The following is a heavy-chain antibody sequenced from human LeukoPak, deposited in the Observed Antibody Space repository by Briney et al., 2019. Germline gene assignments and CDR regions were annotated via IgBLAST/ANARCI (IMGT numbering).Heavy chain of an antibody. CDR3: ASPTAWIQSFEMDV. D-gene: IGHD5-18*01. J-gene: IGHJ6*03. V-gene: IGHV3-7*01. CDR1: GFTFSTYW. CDR2: INRDGSEK. Sequence: GGSLRLSCAASGFTFSTYWMTWVRQAPAKGLEWVAIINRDGSEKYYVDSVLGRFTISRDNAKNSLHLQMNSLRAEDTAVYYCASPTAWIQSFEMDVWGRGTTVTVS.